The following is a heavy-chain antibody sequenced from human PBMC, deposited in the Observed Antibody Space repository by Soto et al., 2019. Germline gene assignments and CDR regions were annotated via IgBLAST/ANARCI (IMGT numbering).Heavy chain of an antibody. Sequence: PSETLSLTCTVSGGSISSSSYYWGWIRQPPGKGLEWIGSIYYSGSTYYNPSLKSRVTISVDTSKNQFSLKLSSVTAADTAVYYCARQVVGGSGPPIPPFDDWGQGTLVTVSS. CDR2: IYYSGST. D-gene: IGHD6-19*01. CDR3: ARQVVGGSGPPIPPFDD. V-gene: IGHV4-39*01. CDR1: GGSISSSSYY. J-gene: IGHJ4*02.